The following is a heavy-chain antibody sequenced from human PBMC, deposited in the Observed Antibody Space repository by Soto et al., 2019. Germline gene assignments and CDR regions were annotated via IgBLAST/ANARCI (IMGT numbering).Heavy chain of an antibody. CDR2: INPNSGGT. J-gene: IGHJ6*02. CDR1: GYTFTGYY. CDR3: ARKGCISTSCSGMDG. V-gene: IGHV1-2*04. D-gene: IGHD2-2*01. Sequence: QVQLVQSGAEVKKPGASVKVSCKASGYTFTGYYMHWVRQAPGQGIEWMGWINPNSGGTNYAQKFQGWVTMTRDTSISTAYMELSRLSSDDTAVYYCARKGCISTSCSGMDGWGQGTTVTVSS.